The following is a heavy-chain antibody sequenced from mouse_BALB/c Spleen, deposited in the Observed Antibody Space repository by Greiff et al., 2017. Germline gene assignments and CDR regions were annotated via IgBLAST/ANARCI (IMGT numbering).Heavy chain of an antibody. CDR1: GFSLTSYG. V-gene: IGHV2-9*02. D-gene: IGHD2-14*01. J-gene: IGHJ4*01. CDR2: IWAGGST. CDR3: ARDPIYYRYAMDY. Sequence: QVQLKESGPGLVAPSQSLSITCTVSGFSLTSYGVHWVRQPPGKGLEWLGVIWAGGSTNYNSALMSRLSISKDNSKSQVFLKMNSLQTDDTAMYYCARDPIYYRYAMDYWGQGTSVTVSS.